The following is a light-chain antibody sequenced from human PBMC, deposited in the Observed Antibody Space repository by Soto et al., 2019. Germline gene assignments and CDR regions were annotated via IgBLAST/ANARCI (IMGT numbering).Light chain of an antibody. J-gene: IGLJ2*01. CDR3: SSYTSRSTVV. V-gene: IGLV2-14*01. Sequence: QSALTQPASVSGSPGQSITISCTGTSSDVGGYNYVSWYQQHPVKAPKLMIYEVSYRPSGVSNRFSGSKSGNTASLTISGLQAEDEADYYCSSYTSRSTVVFGGGTKVTVL. CDR2: EVS. CDR1: SSDVGGYNY.